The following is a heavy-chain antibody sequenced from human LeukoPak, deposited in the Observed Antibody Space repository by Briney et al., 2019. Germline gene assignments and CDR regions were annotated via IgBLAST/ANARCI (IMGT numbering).Heavy chain of an antibody. Sequence: ASVKVSCKASGYTFTSYDINWVRQATGQGLEWMGWMNPNSGNTGYAQKFQGRVTLTRNTSINTAYMELNSLRSEDTAVYYCATGRTPYYYDSSGYSPWGGYFRHWGQGALVTVSS. CDR2: MNPNSGNT. J-gene: IGHJ1*01. D-gene: IGHD3-22*01. CDR1: GYTFTSYD. CDR3: ATGRTPYYYDSSGYSPWGGYFRH. V-gene: IGHV1-8*01.